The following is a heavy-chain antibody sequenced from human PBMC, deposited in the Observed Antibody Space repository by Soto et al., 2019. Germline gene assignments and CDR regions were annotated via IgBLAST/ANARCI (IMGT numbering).Heavy chain of an antibody. Sequence: EVQLLESGGGLVQPGGSLRLSCAASGFTFSSYAMSWVRQAPGKGLEWVSAISGSGGSTYYADSVKGRFTISRDNSKNPLYLQMNSLRAEDTAVYYCAKGDGGYDWGGYYSYYYYMDVWGKGTTVTVSS. CDR2: ISGSGGST. J-gene: IGHJ6*03. CDR3: AKGDGGYDWGGYYSYYYYMDV. D-gene: IGHD5-12*01. V-gene: IGHV3-23*01. CDR1: GFTFSSYA.